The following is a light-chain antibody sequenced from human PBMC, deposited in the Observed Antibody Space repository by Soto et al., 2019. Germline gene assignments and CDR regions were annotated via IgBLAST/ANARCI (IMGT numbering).Light chain of an antibody. CDR3: SSYTSSIL. CDR2: DVS. CDR1: SSDVGGYNY. J-gene: IGLJ2*01. Sequence: QSALTQPASVSGSPGQSITISCTGTSSDVGGYNYFSWYQQHPGKAPKLMIYDVSNRPSGVSNRFSGSKSGNTASLTISGLQAEDEADYYCSSYTSSILFGGGTKLTVL. V-gene: IGLV2-14*01.